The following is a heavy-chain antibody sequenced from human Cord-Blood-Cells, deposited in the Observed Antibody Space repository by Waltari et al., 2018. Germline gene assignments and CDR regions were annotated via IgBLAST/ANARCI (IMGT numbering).Heavy chain of an antibody. CDR2: INPNSGGT. V-gene: IGHV1-2*02. Sequence: QVQLVQSGAEVKKPGASVKVSCKASGYTFTGYYMYWVRQAPGQGLEWMGWINPNSGGTNYAQKFQGRVTMTRDTSISTAYMELSRLRSDDTAVYYCARAPGSDSGSYYFDYWGQGTLVTVSS. D-gene: IGHD1-26*01. J-gene: IGHJ4*02. CDR3: ARAPGSDSGSYYFDY. CDR1: GYTFTGYY.